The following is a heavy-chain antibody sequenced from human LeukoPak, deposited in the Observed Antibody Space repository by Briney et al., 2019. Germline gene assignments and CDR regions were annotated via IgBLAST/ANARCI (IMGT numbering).Heavy chain of an antibody. Sequence: GSSVKVSCKASGGTFSSYAISWVRQAPGQGLEWMGGIIPIFGTANYAQKFQGRVTITADESTSTAYMELRSLRSDDTAVYYCARGRGELDHLDYWGQGTLVTVSS. CDR3: ARGRGELDHLDY. D-gene: IGHD1-1*01. J-gene: IGHJ4*02. CDR2: IIPIFGTA. V-gene: IGHV1-69*01. CDR1: GGTFSSYA.